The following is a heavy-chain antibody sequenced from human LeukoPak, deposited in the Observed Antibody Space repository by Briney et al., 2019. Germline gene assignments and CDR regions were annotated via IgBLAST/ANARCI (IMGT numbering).Heavy chain of an antibody. D-gene: IGHD3-16*01. J-gene: IGHJ4*02. CDR3: TRSLDE. Sequence: GGSLRLSCAASGFSFSNYWMDWVRQAPGKELEWVANIKQDGSEKKCLDSVKGRFTISRDNAQNSLYLQMNSLRVEDTAVYYCTRSLDEWGQGTLVTVSS. CDR2: IKQDGSEK. V-gene: IGHV3-7*02. CDR1: GFSFSNYW.